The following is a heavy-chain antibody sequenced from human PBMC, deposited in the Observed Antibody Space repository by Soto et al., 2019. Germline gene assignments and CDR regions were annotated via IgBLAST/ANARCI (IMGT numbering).Heavy chain of an antibody. Sequence: ASVKVSCKASGYTFTSYGISCVRQAPGQGLEWMGWISAYNGNTNYAQKLQGRVTMTTETSTSTAYXEMRSLRSEDTAVYYCARLSNWNDKYLDYGGQGTVVTVSS. CDR2: ISAYNGNT. CDR3: ARLSNWNDKYLDY. CDR1: GYTFTSYG. J-gene: IGHJ4*02. D-gene: IGHD1-20*01. V-gene: IGHV1-18*04.